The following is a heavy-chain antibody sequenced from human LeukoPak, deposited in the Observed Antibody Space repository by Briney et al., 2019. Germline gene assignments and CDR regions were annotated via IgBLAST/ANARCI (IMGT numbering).Heavy chain of an antibody. CDR1: GFTFSSYA. J-gene: IGHJ3*02. CDR3: TRDRVSGQYYSDSFDT. CDR2: ISYDGSNK. V-gene: IGHV3-30-3*01. Sequence: GGSLRLSCAASGFTFSSYAMHWVRQAPGKGLEWVAVISYDGSNKYYADSVKGRFTISRDNSKNTLYLQMNSLRAEDTAVYYCTRDRVSGQYYSDSFDTWGQGTMVTVSS. D-gene: IGHD3-10*01.